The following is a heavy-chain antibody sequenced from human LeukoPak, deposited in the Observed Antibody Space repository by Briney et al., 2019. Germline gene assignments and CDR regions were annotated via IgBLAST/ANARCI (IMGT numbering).Heavy chain of an antibody. CDR3: ARVFRDTYGSGSLIYYFDY. CDR1: GGTFSSYA. V-gene: IGHV1-69*13. CDR2: IIPIFGTA. J-gene: IGHJ4*02. Sequence: ASVKVSCKASGGTFSSYAISWVRQAPGQGLEWMGGIIPIFGTANYAQKFQGRVTITADESTSTAYMELSSLRSEDTAVYYCARVFRDTYGSGSLIYYFDYWGQGTLVTASS. D-gene: IGHD3-10*01.